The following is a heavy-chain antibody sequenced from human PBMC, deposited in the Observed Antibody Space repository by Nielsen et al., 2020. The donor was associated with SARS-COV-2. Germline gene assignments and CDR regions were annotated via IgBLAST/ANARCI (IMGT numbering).Heavy chain of an antibody. J-gene: IGHJ3*01. Sequence: GESLKISCEASGITLSIFAMTWVRQAPGKGLEWVSGITNSGDKTFYADSVKGRFTISRDNSNNMLYLQMNSLRAEDTAVYYCAKDLWGTTLVAFDVWGQGTMVTVSS. CDR2: ITNSGDKT. CDR1: GITLSIFA. D-gene: IGHD3-16*01. CDR3: AKDLWGTTLVAFDV. V-gene: IGHV3-23*01.